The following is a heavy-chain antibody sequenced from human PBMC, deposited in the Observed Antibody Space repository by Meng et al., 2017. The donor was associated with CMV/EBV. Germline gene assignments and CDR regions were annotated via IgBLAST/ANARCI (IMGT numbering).Heavy chain of an antibody. V-gene: IGHV3-7*01. J-gene: IGHJ4*02. CDR2: IKQDGSEK. Sequence: CAASGFTFSSYWMSWVRRAPGKGLEWVAKIKQDGSEKYYVDSVKGRFTISRDNAKNSLYLQMNSLRAEDTAVYYCASLSIVATNFDYWGQGTLVTVSS. CDR1: GFTFSSYW. D-gene: IGHD5-12*01. CDR3: ASLSIVATNFDY.